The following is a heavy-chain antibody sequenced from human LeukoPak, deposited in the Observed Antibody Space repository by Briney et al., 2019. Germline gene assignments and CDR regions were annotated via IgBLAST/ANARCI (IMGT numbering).Heavy chain of an antibody. CDR1: GFTFGSYA. Sequence: GGSLRLSCAVSGFTFGSYAMSWVRQAPGKGLEWVSVITGSGGATYYADSVKGRFTISRDNSKNMVYLQISSLRAADTAVYYCAKASSAWYHFDSWGQGALVTVSS. CDR2: ITGSGGAT. D-gene: IGHD6-19*01. J-gene: IGHJ4*02. V-gene: IGHV3-23*01. CDR3: AKASSAWYHFDS.